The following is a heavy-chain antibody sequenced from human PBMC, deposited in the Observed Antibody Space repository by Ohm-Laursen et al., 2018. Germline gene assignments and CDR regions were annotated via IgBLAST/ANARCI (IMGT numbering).Heavy chain of an antibody. CDR3: ARGARGIAHYQH. CDR2: IYYSGST. CDR1: GGSISSYY. J-gene: IGHJ1*01. Sequence: TLSLTCTVSGGSISSYYWSWIRQPPGKGLEWIGYIYYSGSTNYNPSLKSRVTISADTTKNQFFLKLSYVTAADKAVYYCARGARGIAHYQHWGQGTLVTVSS. V-gene: IGHV4-59*01. D-gene: IGHD6-13*01.